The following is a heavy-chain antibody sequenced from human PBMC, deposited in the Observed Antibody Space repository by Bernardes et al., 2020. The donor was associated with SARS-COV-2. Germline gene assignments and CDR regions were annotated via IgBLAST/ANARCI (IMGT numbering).Heavy chain of an antibody. CDR1: GFTFSTHW. CDR2: INSDGSII. J-gene: IGHJ4*02. Sequence: GGSLRLSCAASGFTFSTHWVHWVRQAPGKGLVWVSRINSDGSIIYYADSVKGRFTISRDNVKNTLYLQMNSLTADDTAVYYCARVGQFYFEYWGQGTLVNVTS. V-gene: IGHV3-74*01. CDR3: ARVGQFYFEY.